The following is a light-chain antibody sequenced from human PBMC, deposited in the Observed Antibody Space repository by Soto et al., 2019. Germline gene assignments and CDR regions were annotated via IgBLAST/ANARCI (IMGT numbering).Light chain of an antibody. CDR2: EAS. Sequence: DIQMTQSPSSVPASVGDRVTITCRASQDIAVWLGWYQQKPGKAPKLLIHEASSLQSGVPSRFSGSGSGTDFTLTISSLQPEDFATYYCQQANSFPLTFGGGTKVEI. V-gene: IGKV1D-12*01. CDR1: QDIAVW. CDR3: QQANSFPLT. J-gene: IGKJ4*01.